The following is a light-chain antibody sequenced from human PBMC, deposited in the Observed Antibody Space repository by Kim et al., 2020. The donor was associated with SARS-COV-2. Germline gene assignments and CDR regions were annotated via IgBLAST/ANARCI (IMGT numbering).Light chain of an antibody. CDR1: SSNIGNNF. CDR2: DNN. V-gene: IGLV1-51*01. Sequence: GQKVTISCSGSSSNIGNNFGSWYQKFPGTAPTLLIYDNNERPSGIPDRFSGSKSGTSATLGITGLQTGDESDYYCGTWDTSLGAWVFGGGTQLTVL. CDR3: GTWDTSLGAWV. J-gene: IGLJ3*02.